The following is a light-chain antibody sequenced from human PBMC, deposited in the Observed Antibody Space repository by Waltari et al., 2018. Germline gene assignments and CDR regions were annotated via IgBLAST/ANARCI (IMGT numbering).Light chain of an antibody. Sequence: QSVLTQSPSVSAAPGLRVPISCSGSISNVGNYYVSWYHQLPGAAPKLIIYDNNKRPSGIPDRFSASKSGTSATLGISGLQIGDEADYYCATWDNSLSEVVFGGGTKLTVL. CDR1: ISNVGNYY. CDR2: DNN. V-gene: IGLV1-51*01. J-gene: IGLJ2*01. CDR3: ATWDNSLSEVV.